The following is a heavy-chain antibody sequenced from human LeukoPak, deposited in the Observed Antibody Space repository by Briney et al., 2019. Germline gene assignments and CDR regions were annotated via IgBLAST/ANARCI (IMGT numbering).Heavy chain of an antibody. CDR2: VYHSGST. CDR3: GRHAAFAPFDL. V-gene: IGHV4-39*01. Sequence: SETLSLTCTVSGGSISSTSYYWGWIRQPPGKGLEWIASVYHSGSTYYNPSLQSRVSTSVDTSKNQFSLRLNSVTAADTAVYYCGRHAAFAPFDLWGQGSLVTVSS. J-gene: IGHJ4*02. CDR1: GGSISSTSYY.